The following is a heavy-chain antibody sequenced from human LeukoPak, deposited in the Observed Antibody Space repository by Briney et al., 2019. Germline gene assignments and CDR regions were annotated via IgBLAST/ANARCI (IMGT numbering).Heavy chain of an antibody. Sequence: PGGSLRLSCAASGFTFSTYGMHWVRQSPGQGLEWVAIIWYDGSDKYYADSVKGRFASSRDNSKNTLYLQINSLKAEDTAVYYCAREGGQQLGSFDFWGQGTLVTVSS. V-gene: IGHV3-33*01. CDR3: AREGGQQLGSFDF. D-gene: IGHD6-13*01. J-gene: IGHJ4*02. CDR1: GFTFSTYG. CDR2: IWYDGSDK.